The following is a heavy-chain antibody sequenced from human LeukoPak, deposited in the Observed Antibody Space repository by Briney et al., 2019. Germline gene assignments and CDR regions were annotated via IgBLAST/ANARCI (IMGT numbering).Heavy chain of an antibody. CDR2: IYYSGST. CDR3: ASGYCSSTSCYSYYYYGTDV. CDR1: GGSVSSGSYY. Sequence: SETLSLTCTVSGGSVSSGSYYWSWIRQPPGKGLEWIGYIYYSGSTNYNPSLKSRVTISVDTSKNQFSLKLSSVTAADTAVYYCASGYCSSTSCYSYYYYGTDVWGQGTTVTVSS. D-gene: IGHD2-2*03. J-gene: IGHJ6*02. V-gene: IGHV4-61*01.